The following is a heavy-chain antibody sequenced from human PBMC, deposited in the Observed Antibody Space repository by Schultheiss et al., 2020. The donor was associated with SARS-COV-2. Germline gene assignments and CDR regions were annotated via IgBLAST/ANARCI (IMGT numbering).Heavy chain of an antibody. CDR2: IKSKIEDGTT. V-gene: IGHV3-15*01. D-gene: IGHD4-17*01. J-gene: IGHJ4*02. CDR3: TTDSAVTTASDY. Sequence: GSLRLSCAASGFTFSSYSMNWVRQAPGKGLEWVGRIKSKIEDGTTDYAAPVKGRFTISRDDSKNTLFLQASSLKIEDTGVYYCTTDSAVTTASDYWGQGTLVTVSS. CDR1: GFTFSSYS.